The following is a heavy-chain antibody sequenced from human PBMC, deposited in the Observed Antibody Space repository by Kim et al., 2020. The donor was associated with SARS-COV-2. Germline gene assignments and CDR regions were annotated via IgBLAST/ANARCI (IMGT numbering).Heavy chain of an antibody. CDR2: ISYHGSIK. V-gene: IGHV3-30*04. Sequence: GGSLRLSCAVSGFTFSNYAMHWVRQAPGKGLEWVAVISYHGSIKYYADSMKGRFTISRDNSKNTLYLQMNSLRAEDTAVYYCARGSSRGLFAVSRTVDYWGQGTLVTVSS. CDR1: GFTFSNYA. J-gene: IGHJ4*02. D-gene: IGHD3-10*01. CDR3: ARGSSRGLFAVSRTVDY.